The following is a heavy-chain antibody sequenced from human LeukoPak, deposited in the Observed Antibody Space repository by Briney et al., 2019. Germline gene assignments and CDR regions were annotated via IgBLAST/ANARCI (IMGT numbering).Heavy chain of an antibody. J-gene: IGHJ4*02. D-gene: IGHD3-22*01. CDR1: GFTFSGYG. Sequence: PGGSLRLSCAASGFTFSGYGMSWVRQAPGKGLGWVSFITTSGATTSYADSVKGRFTISRDNPRNTLYMQMNSLRDEDTALYYCAIMHGYYDGSGYWVQWGQGTLVTVSS. CDR3: AIMHGYYDGSGYWVQ. V-gene: IGHV3-23*01. CDR2: ITTSGATT.